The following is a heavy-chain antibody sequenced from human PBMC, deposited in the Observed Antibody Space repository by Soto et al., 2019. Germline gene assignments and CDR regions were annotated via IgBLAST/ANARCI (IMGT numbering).Heavy chain of an antibody. V-gene: IGHV3-9*01. CDR1: GFTFENYA. D-gene: IGHD6-19*01. CDR2: ISWESGII. J-gene: IGHJ4*02. Sequence: EVQLVESGGGLVQPGRSLRLSCAASGFTFENYAMHWVRQAPGKGLEWVSGISWESGIIGDADSVKGRFTISRDNAKNFLYLQMDSLRAEDTALYYCAKDNTGWSGSPIDFWGQGTLVTVSS. CDR3: AKDNTGWSGSPIDF.